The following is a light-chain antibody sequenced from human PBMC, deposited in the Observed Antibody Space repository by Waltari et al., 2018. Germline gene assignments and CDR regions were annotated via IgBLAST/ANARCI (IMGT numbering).Light chain of an antibody. CDR3: QAWDSSTGVV. Sequence: SYELTQPPSVSVSPGQTASITCSGDKLGDKYACWYQQKPGQSPVLVINHDSKRPSGIPERFSGSNSGNTATLTISGTQAMDEADYYCQAWDSSTGVVFGGGTKLTVL. J-gene: IGLJ2*01. V-gene: IGLV3-1*01. CDR1: KLGDKY. CDR2: HDS.